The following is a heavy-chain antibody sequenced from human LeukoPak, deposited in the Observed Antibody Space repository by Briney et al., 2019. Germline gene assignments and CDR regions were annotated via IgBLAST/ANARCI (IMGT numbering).Heavy chain of an antibody. Sequence: GGSLRLSCAASGFTFSSYAMSWVRQAPGKGLEWVSAISGSGGSTYYADSVKGRFTISRDNSKNTLYLQMNSLRAEDTAVYYCAKDAQITYYDILTGYYYFDCWGQGTLVTVSS. CDR3: AKDAQITYYDILTGYYYFDC. CDR1: GFTFSSYA. D-gene: IGHD3-9*01. V-gene: IGHV3-23*01. J-gene: IGHJ4*02. CDR2: ISGSGGST.